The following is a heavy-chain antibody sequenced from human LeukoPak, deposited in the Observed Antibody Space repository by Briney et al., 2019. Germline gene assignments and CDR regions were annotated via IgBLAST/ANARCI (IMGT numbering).Heavy chain of an antibody. CDR2: IYYSGST. CDR3: ARVGPSTVTPHRVFWFDP. CDR1: GGSISSYY. Sequence: SETLSLTCTVSGGSISSYYWSWIRQPPGKGQEWIGYIYYSGSTNYNPSLKSRVTISVDTSKNQFSLKLSSVTAADTAVYYCARVGPSTVTPHRVFWFDPWGQGTLVTVSS. J-gene: IGHJ5*02. D-gene: IGHD4-17*01. V-gene: IGHV4-59*01.